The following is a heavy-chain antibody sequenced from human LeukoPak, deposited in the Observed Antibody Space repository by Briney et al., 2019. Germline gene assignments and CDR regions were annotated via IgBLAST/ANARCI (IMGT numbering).Heavy chain of an antibody. CDR1: GFTFSSYW. Sequence: GGSLRLSCAASGFTFSSYWMHWVRQAPGKGLVWVSRISDDGGHTFHADSVKGRFAMSRDNSKNTLYLQMNSLRAEDTAVYYCAREAINTYYYDSSPRTAFDIWGQGTMVTVSS. D-gene: IGHD3-22*01. CDR2: ISDDGGHT. V-gene: IGHV3-74*01. CDR3: AREAINTYYYDSSPRTAFDI. J-gene: IGHJ3*02.